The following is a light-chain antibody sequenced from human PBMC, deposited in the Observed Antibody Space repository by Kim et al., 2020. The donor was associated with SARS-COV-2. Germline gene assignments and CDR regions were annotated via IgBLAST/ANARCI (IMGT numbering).Light chain of an antibody. Sequence: EIVMTQSPATLSVSPGERATLSCGASQTVSSNLAWYQQKPGQAPRLLVYGASTRATDIPARFSGSGSGTEFTLTISSLQSEDFAVYYCQQYNNWPWTFGQGTKVEIK. CDR1: QTVSSN. J-gene: IGKJ1*01. CDR3: QQYNNWPWT. V-gene: IGKV3-15*01. CDR2: GAS.